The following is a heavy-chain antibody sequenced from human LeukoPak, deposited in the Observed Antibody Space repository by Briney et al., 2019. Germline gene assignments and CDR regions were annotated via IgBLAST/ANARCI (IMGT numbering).Heavy chain of an antibody. CDR3: ARQWGRYCSSTSCYADY. CDR2: IYPGDSDT. D-gene: IGHD2-2*01. J-gene: IGHJ4*02. V-gene: IGHV5-51*01. Sequence: PGESLKISCKGSGYSFTSYWIGWVRQMPRKGLEWMGIIYPGDSDTRYSPSFQGQVTISADKSISTAYLQWSSLKASDTAMYYCARQWGRYCSSTSCYADYWGQGTLVTVSS. CDR1: GYSFTSYW.